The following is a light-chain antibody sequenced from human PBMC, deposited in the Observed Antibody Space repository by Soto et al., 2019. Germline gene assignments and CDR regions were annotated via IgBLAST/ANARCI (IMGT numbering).Light chain of an antibody. Sequence: QSVLTQPPSVSGAPGQRVTISCTGSSSNIGAGYDVHWYQQLPGTAPKLLIYGNSNRPSGVPDRFSGSKSGTSASLAITGLQAEDEPDYYCPSYDSSLSGWVFGGGTKLTVL. CDR3: PSYDSSLSGWV. CDR1: SSNIGAGYD. V-gene: IGLV1-40*01. CDR2: GNS. J-gene: IGLJ3*02.